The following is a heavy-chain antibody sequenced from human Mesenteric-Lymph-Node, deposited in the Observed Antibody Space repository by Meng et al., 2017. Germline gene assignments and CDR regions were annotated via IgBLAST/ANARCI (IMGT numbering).Heavy chain of an antibody. Sequence: SCPVPFNPPQTPHLTCDISGDRISNNSAPWSWIRQSPSRGLEWLGRAYYRSKWYYDYAVSVKSRVTFNPDTSKNQFSLHLESVTPEDTAVYYCARNDYGDLRYHWFDPWGQGTLVTVSS. CDR2: AYYRSKWYY. D-gene: IGHD4-17*01. V-gene: IGHV6-1*01. CDR1: GDRISNNSAP. J-gene: IGHJ5*02. CDR3: ARNDYGDLRYHWFDP.